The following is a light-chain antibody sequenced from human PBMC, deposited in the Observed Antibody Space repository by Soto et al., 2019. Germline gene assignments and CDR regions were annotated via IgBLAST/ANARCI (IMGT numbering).Light chain of an antibody. CDR3: QQSHSTPPT. Sequence: DIQMTQSPSSLSASVGDRVTITCQASQDIKNYLNWYQHKPGKAPKLLIYAARSLQSGVPSRFSGSGSGTDFTLTISSLQLEDIATYYCQQSHSTPPTFGQGTRLEIK. J-gene: IGKJ5*01. V-gene: IGKV1-39*01. CDR1: QDIKNY. CDR2: AAR.